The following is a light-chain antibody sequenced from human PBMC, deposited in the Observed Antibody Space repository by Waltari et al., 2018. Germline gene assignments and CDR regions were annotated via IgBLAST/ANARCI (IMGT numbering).Light chain of an antibody. CDR3: QQYGSSPET. Sequence: EIVLTQSPGTLSLSPGERAPLSCRASQSVSSTYLAWYQQKPGQAPRLLIYGASSRATGMPGRCSGSGSGTDFTLTISRLEPEDFAVYYSQQYGSSPETFCQGTKVEIK. CDR2: GAS. J-gene: IGKJ1*01. CDR1: QSVSSTY. V-gene: IGKV3-20*01.